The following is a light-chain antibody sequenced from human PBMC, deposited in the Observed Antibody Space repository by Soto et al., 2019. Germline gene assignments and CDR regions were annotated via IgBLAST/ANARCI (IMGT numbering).Light chain of an antibody. Sequence: QSVLTQPPSASGTPGQRVTISCSGSTSNIGSSAVNWYQQLPGTAPKLLIYANDQRPSGVPARFSGSKSGTSASLAISGLQSEEEADYYWAAGDGGLNLYVFAGGTRVT. V-gene: IGLV1-44*01. CDR2: AND. CDR3: AAGDGGLNLYV. CDR1: TSNIGSSA. J-gene: IGLJ1*01.